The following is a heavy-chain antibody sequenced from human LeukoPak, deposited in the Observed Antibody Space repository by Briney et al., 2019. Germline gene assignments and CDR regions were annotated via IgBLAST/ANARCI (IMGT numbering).Heavy chain of an antibody. Sequence: SQTLSLTCTVSGGSISSGDYYWRWIRQPPGKGLEWIGYIYYSGSTYYNPSLKSRVTISVDTSKNQFSLKLSSVTAADTAVYYCARDGLLRYTLGMDVWGQGTTVTVSS. V-gene: IGHV4-30-4*01. CDR2: IYYSGST. CDR3: ARDGLLRYTLGMDV. D-gene: IGHD3-9*01. J-gene: IGHJ6*02. CDR1: GGSISSGDYY.